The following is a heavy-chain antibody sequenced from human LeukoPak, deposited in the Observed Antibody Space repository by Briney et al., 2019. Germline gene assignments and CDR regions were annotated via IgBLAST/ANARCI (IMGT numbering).Heavy chain of an antibody. CDR1: GGSISSGDYY. Sequence: SETLSLTCTDSGGSISSGDYYWSWIRQPPGKGLEWIGYIYYSGSTYYNPSLKSRVTISVDTSQNQFSLKLSSVTAADTAVYYCARRGGGQWLVLDYWGQGTLVTVSS. CDR2: IYYSGST. J-gene: IGHJ4*02. V-gene: IGHV4-30-4*01. D-gene: IGHD6-19*01. CDR3: ARRGGGQWLVLDY.